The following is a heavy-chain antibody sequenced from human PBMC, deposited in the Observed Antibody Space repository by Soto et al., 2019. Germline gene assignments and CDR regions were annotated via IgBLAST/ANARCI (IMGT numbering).Heavy chain of an antibody. CDR1: GFTFSSYG. CDR2: IWYDGSNK. V-gene: IGHV3-33*01. CDR3: ARANHYDSRGYYYIDS. D-gene: IGHD3-22*01. Sequence: QVQLVESGGGVVQPGRSLRLSCAASGFTFSSYGMHWVRQAPGKGLEWVAVIWYDGSNKYYADSVKGRFTISRDNFKNTLYLQMNSLRADDLAVYFCARANHYDSRGYYYIDSWGQGTQVTVSS. J-gene: IGHJ4*02.